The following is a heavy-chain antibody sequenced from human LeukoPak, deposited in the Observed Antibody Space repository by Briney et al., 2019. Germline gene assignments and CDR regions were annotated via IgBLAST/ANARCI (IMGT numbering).Heavy chain of an antibody. D-gene: IGHD6-19*01. CDR2: ISSSSSTI. CDR1: GFTFSSYS. CDR3: VTAAVAGTVY. V-gene: IGHV3-48*02. Sequence: PGGSLRLSCAASGFTFSSYSMNWVRQAPGKGLEWVSYISSSSSTIYYADSVKGRFTISRDNAKNSLFLQMNSLRDEDTAVYYCVTAAVAGTVYWGQGTLVTVSS. J-gene: IGHJ4*02.